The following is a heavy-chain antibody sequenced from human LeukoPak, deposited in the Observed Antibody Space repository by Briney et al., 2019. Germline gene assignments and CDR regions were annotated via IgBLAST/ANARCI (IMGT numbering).Heavy chain of an antibody. CDR1: GGSISSYY. V-gene: IGHV4-59*12. CDR3: ARAPSSSWYEGWFDP. J-gene: IGHJ5*02. D-gene: IGHD6-13*01. CDR2: IYHSGST. Sequence: SETLSLTCTVSGGSISSYYWSWIRQPPGKGLEWIGYIYHSGSTYYNPSLKSRVTISVDRSKNQFSLKLSSVTAADTAVYYCARAPSSSWYEGWFDPWGQGTLVTVSS.